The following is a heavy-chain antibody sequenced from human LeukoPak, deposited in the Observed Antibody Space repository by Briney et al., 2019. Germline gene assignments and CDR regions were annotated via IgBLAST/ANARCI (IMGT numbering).Heavy chain of an antibody. Sequence: GGSLRLSCAASGFAFSSYSMHWVRQAPGQGLVWVSRINEDGSDTTYADSAKGRFTISRDNAKNTLYLQMNSLRAEDTAVYYCAHQLGYCGSTSCPLDYWGQGTLVTVSS. J-gene: IGHJ4*02. CDR1: GFAFSSYS. CDR3: AHQLGYCGSTSCPLDY. CDR2: INEDGSDT. V-gene: IGHV3-74*01. D-gene: IGHD2-2*01.